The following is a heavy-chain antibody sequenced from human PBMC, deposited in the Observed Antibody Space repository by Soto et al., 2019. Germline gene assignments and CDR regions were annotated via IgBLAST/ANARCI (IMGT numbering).Heavy chain of an antibody. J-gene: IGHJ6*02. CDR1: GFTFRSHW. V-gene: IGHV3-74*01. CDR3: TRTRLVFVECGGMDV. D-gene: IGHD3-3*01. CDR2: ISSDGTTT. Sequence: PGGSLRLSCAVSGFTFRSHWMHWVREAPGKGLVWAARISSDGTTTTYADSVKGRFTISRDNARNTVYLQMNSLRAEDTAVYYCTRTRLVFVECGGMDVWGQGTTVTVSS.